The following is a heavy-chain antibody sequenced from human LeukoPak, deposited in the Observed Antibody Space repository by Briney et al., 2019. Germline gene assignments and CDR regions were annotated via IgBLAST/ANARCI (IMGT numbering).Heavy chain of an antibody. Sequence: GGSLRLSCAASGFTFSSYSMNWVRQAPRKGLEWVSYISSSSSTIYYADSVKGRFTISRDNAKNSLYQQLNSLRAEDTAVYYCARSYSGYDSPCDIWGQGTMVTVSS. J-gene: IGHJ3*02. CDR2: ISSSSSTI. V-gene: IGHV3-48*01. D-gene: IGHD5-12*01. CDR1: GFTFSSYS. CDR3: ARSYSGYDSPCDI.